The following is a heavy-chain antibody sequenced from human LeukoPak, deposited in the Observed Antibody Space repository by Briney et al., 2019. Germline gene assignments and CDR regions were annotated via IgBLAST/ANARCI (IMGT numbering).Heavy chain of an antibody. CDR2: IYYSGST. Sequence: SETLSLTCTVSGGSISSYYWSWLRQPPGKGLEWIGYIYYSGSTNYNPSLKSRVTVSVDTSKNQFSLNLSSVTAADTAVYYCARSRGGSPLFDPWGQGTLVTVSS. CDR1: GGSISSYY. J-gene: IGHJ5*02. CDR3: ARSRGGSPLFDP. D-gene: IGHD3-10*01. V-gene: IGHV4-59*01.